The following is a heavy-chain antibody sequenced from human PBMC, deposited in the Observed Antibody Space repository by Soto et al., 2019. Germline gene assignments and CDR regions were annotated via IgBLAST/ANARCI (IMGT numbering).Heavy chain of an antibody. CDR3: AHGYVQLLSTFHYFDS. V-gene: IGHV2-5*02. CDR1: GFSLNGNGVG. Sequence: ESGPTVVNPTQTLTLTCSFSGFSLNGNGVGVGWIRQPPGKALEWLALIYWAGDLRYSPALKSRLTITQDPSKDQVVLTMTNMDPTDSGTYYXAHGYVQLLSTFHYFDSWGQGIRVTVSS. J-gene: IGHJ4*02. CDR2: IYWAGDL. D-gene: IGHD5-12*01.